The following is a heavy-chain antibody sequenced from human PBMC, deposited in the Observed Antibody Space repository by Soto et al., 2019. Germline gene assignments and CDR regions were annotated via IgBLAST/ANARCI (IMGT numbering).Heavy chain of an antibody. CDR3: ARVAAMGAIDY. CDR2: IYHSGST. Sequence: PSETLSLTCAVSGGSXSSGGYSWSWIRQPPGKGLEWIGYIYHSGSTYYNPSLKSRVTISVDRSKNQFSLKLSSVTAADTAVYYCARVAAMGAIDYWGQGTLVTVSS. CDR1: GGSXSSGGYS. J-gene: IGHJ4*02. V-gene: IGHV4-30-2*01. D-gene: IGHD5-18*01.